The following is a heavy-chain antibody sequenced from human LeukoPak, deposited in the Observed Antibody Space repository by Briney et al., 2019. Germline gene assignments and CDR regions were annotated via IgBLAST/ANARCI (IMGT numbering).Heavy chain of an antibody. CDR1: GDSVSSASYY. V-gene: IGHV4-61*02. Sequence: SETLSLTCTVSGDSVSSASYYWTWIRQPAGKGLEWIGRFYTSGVTNYSPSLRSRATISVDTSKNQFSLKLSSVTAADTAVYYCARDRTMAGGVDYWGQGILVTISS. D-gene: IGHD1-26*01. CDR3: ARDRTMAGGVDY. J-gene: IGHJ4*02. CDR2: FYTSGVT.